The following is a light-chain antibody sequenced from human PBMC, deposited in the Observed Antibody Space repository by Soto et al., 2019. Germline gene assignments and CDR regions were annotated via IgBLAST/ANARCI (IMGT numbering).Light chain of an antibody. V-gene: IGLV3-27*01. CDR3: YSAADNPLGV. CDR1: VLAKKY. J-gene: IGLJ3*02. Sequence: SYELTQPSSVSVSPGQTARITCSGDVLAKKYARWFQQKPGQAPVLVIYKDSERPSGIPERFSGSSSGTTVTLTISGAQVEDGADYYCYSAADNPLGVFGGGTKLTVL. CDR2: KDS.